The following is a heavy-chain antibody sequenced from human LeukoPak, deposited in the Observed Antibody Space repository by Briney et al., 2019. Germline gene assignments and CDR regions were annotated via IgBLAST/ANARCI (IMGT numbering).Heavy chain of an antibody. Sequence: GGSLRLSCAASGFTFSSYGIHWVRQAPGKGLEGVAFISTDGNNEYYANSVKGRFTTSRDNSKNTVYLEMTSLRTEDTAVYYCAKDQIGWAPGYVSGPLDQWGQGTLVTVSS. CDR3: AKDQIGWAPGYVSGPLDQ. J-gene: IGHJ4*02. V-gene: IGHV3-30*02. D-gene: IGHD6-19*01. CDR1: GFTFSSYG. CDR2: ISTDGNNE.